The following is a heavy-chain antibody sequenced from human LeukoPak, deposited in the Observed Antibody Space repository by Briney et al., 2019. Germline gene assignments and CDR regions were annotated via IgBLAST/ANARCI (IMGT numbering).Heavy chain of an antibody. J-gene: IGHJ6*02. CDR1: GSIFTSNW. CDR2: IYPGDSDT. D-gene: IGHD4-23*01. V-gene: IGHV5-51*01. Sequence: EASLQISCQGSGSIFTSNWIAWGRPLPGKGLEWMGIIYPGDSDTRYSPSFQGQVTISADKSISTTYLQWSSLKASDTAMYYCAKEGTTVVRRGYGMDVWGQGTSVTASS. CDR3: AKEGTTVVRRGYGMDV.